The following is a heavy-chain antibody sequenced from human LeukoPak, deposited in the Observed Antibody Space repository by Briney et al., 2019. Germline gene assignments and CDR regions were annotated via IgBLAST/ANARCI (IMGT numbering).Heavy chain of an antibody. CDR1: GFTFSDYY. CDR2: ISSSGSTI. D-gene: IGHD6-13*01. J-gene: IGHJ5*02. Sequence: GGSLRLSRAASGFTFSDYYMSWIRQAPGKGLEWVSYISSSGSTIYYADSVKGRFTISRDNAKNSLYLQMNSLRAEDTAVYYCARDSTKGYSSSWYVLWGQGTLVTVSS. CDR3: ARDSTKGYSSSWYVL. V-gene: IGHV3-11*01.